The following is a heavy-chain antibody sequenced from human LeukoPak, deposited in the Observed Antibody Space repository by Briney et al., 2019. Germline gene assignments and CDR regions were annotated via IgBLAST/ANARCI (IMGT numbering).Heavy chain of an antibody. CDR3: ARGRQDVTMIVVVMTAVSYYLDV. J-gene: IGHJ6*03. V-gene: IGHV4-34*01. CDR1: GGSFSGYY. Sequence: SETLSLTCAVYGGSFSGYYWTWIRHTPEKGLEWIVEMNPSGSTNYNPSLKSRVTISVDTSKNQFSLKLSSVAAADTAVYYCARGRQDVTMIVVVMTAVSYYLDVWGKGTTVTVS. CDR2: MNPSGST. D-gene: IGHD3-22*01.